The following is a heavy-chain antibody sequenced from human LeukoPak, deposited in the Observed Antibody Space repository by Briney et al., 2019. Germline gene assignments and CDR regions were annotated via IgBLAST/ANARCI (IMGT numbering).Heavy chain of an antibody. J-gene: IGHJ4*02. CDR2: ISAYNGNT. Sequence: GASVKVSCKASGYTFTSYGISWVRQAPGQGLEWMGWISAYNGNTNYAQKLRGRVTMTTDTSTSTAYMELRSLRSDDTAVYYCARDSTWLLWFGEFSSYFDYWGQGTLVTVSS. CDR1: GYTFTSYG. V-gene: IGHV1-18*01. D-gene: IGHD3-10*01. CDR3: ARDSTWLLWFGEFSSYFDY.